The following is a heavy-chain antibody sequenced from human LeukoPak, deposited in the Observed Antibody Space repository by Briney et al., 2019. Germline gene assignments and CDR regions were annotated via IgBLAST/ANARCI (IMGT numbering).Heavy chain of an antibody. CDR3: ARAYCGGGSCYSSRGMFDP. CDR1: GYSISSGYY. D-gene: IGHD2-15*01. Sequence: PSKTLSLTCTVSGYSISSGYYWTWIRPPPGKGLEYIGYIYYSGSTNYNPSLKSRVTISVDTSKNQFSLKLSSVTAADTAVYYCARAYCGGGSCYSSRGMFDPWGQGTLVIVSS. J-gene: IGHJ5*02. V-gene: IGHV4-61*01. CDR2: IYYSGST.